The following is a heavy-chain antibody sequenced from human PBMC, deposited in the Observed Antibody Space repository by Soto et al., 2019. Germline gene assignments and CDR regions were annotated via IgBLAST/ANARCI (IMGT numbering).Heavy chain of an antibody. Sequence: SETLSLTCAVYGGSFSGYYWSWIRQPPGKGLEWIGEINHSGSTNYNPSLKSRVTISVDTSKNQFSLKLSSVTAADTAVYYCAITIGRARTFDYWGQGTLVTVSS. J-gene: IGHJ4*02. V-gene: IGHV4-34*01. CDR3: AITIGRARTFDY. CDR1: GGSFSGYY. CDR2: INHSGST. D-gene: IGHD3-10*01.